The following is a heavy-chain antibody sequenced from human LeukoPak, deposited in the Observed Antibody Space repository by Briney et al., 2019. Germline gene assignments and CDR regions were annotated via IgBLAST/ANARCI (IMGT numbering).Heavy chain of an antibody. Sequence: SETLSLTCTVSGGSISSHYWSWIRQPPGKGLEWIGYIYYSGSTNYNPSLKSRVTISVDTSKNQFSLKLSSVTAADTAVYYCARGVDYYDSSGYGYYYYYMDVGGKGTTVTVSS. CDR1: GGSISSHY. D-gene: IGHD3-22*01. CDR2: IYYSGST. V-gene: IGHV4-59*11. CDR3: ARGVDYYDSSGYGYYYYYMDV. J-gene: IGHJ6*03.